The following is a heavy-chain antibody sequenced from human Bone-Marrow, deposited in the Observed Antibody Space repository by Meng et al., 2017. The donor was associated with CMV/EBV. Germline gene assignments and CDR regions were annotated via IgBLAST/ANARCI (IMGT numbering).Heavy chain of an antibody. J-gene: IGHJ6*02. CDR2: ISSSSSYI. Sequence: GGSLRLSCAASGFTFSSYSMNWVRQAPGKGLEWVSSISSSSSYIYYADSVKGRFTISRDNAKNSLYLQMNSLRAEDTAVYYCAREQEPYTIFGVVIIDYYYYGMDVWGQGTTVTVSS. V-gene: IGHV3-21*01. CDR3: AREQEPYTIFGVVIIDYYYYGMDV. CDR1: GFTFSSYS. D-gene: IGHD3-3*01.